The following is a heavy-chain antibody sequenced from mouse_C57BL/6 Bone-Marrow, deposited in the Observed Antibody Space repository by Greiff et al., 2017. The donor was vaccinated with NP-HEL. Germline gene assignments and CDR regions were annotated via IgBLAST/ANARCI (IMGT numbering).Heavy chain of an antibody. J-gene: IGHJ2*01. Sequence: QVQLQQSGAELVMPGASVKLSCKASGYTFTSYWMHWVKQRPGQGLAWIGEIDPSDSYTNYNQKFKGKSTLTVDKSYSTAYMQLSSLTSEDSAFYYCARNYGSSYEYYFDYWGQGTTLTVSS. CDR3: ARNYGSSYEYYFDY. CDR1: GYTFTSYW. V-gene: IGHV1-69*01. D-gene: IGHD1-1*01. CDR2: IDPSDSYT.